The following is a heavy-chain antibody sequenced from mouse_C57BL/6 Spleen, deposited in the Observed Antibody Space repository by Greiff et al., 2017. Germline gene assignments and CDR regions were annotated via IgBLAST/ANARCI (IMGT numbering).Heavy chain of an antibody. Sequence: QVQLQQPGAELVKPGASVKLSCKASGYTFTSYWMHWVKQRPGQGLEWIGMIHPNSGSTNYNEKFKSKATLTVDKSSSTAYMQLSSLTSEDSAVYYGARKGSNYVYYAMDYWGQGTSVTVSS. V-gene: IGHV1-64*01. CDR2: IHPNSGST. CDR3: ARKGSNYVYYAMDY. J-gene: IGHJ4*01. CDR1: GYTFTSYW. D-gene: IGHD2-5*01.